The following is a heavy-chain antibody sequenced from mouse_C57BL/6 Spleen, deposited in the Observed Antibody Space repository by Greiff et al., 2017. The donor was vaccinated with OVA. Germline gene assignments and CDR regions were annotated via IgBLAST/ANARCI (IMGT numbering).Heavy chain of an antibody. Sequence: VQLQQPGAELVKPGASVKLSCKASGYTFTSYWMQWVKQRPGQGLEWIGEIDPSDSYTNYNQKFKGKATLTVDTSSSTAYMQLSSLTSEDSAVYYCARSRDLPENYFDYWGQGTTLTVSS. CDR3: ARSRDLPENYFDY. D-gene: IGHD3-3*01. V-gene: IGHV1-50*01. CDR1: GYTFTSYW. J-gene: IGHJ2*01. CDR2: IDPSDSYT.